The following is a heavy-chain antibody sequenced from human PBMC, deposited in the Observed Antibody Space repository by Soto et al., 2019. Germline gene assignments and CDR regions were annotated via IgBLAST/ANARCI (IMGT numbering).Heavy chain of an antibody. J-gene: IGHJ4*02. Sequence: QVQLVQSGAEVKKPGASVKVACKASGYTFSNSGTTWVRQAPGQGLEWMGWIRAYNGDANYAKKFQGRVTMTTDTSTNTAYMELRSLRSDDTAVYYCARVEKYCTSTNCLDYWGQGTLVTVSS. D-gene: IGHD2-2*01. V-gene: IGHV1-18*01. CDR1: GYTFSNSG. CDR3: ARVEKYCTSTNCLDY. CDR2: IRAYNGDA.